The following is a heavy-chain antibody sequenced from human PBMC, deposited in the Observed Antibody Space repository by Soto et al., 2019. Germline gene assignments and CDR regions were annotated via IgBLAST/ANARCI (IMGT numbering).Heavy chain of an antibody. CDR1: GISLTNSGVG. CDR3: AQMDFDLYGMDV. Sequence: QITLTESGPTLVKPTQTLTLTCTFSGISLTNSGVGVSWIRQPPGKALEWLAVIYWDDAKHFSPSQKSRLTITKDTSKNQVVLTMTNMDFVDTATYFCAQMDFDLYGMDVWGQGTTVIVSS. D-gene: IGHD3-9*01. CDR2: IYWDDAK. J-gene: IGHJ6*02. V-gene: IGHV2-5*02.